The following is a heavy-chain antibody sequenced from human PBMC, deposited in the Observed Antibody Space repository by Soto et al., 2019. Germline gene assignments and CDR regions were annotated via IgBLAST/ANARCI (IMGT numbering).Heavy chain of an antibody. J-gene: IGHJ4*02. CDR1: GGSMSSYY. V-gene: IGHV4-59*01. Sequence: SETLSLTCTVSGGSMSSYYWSWIRQSPGKGLEWIGYIYYSGSTNYNPSLKSRVAISLDTSQNQFSLMLSSVTAADTAVYYCGKGEWLATIKPYFAYWGQGTLVTVSS. D-gene: IGHD5-12*01. CDR2: IYYSGST. CDR3: GKGEWLATIKPYFAY.